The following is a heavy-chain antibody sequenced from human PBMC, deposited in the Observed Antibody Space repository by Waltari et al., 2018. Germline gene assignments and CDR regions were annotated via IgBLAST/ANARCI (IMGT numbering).Heavy chain of an antibody. CDR3: NAWSNWYDAGGYYSYMDV. V-gene: IGHV3-15*01. CDR2: IKTKSDGRTA. D-gene: IGHD1-1*01. J-gene: IGHJ6*03. CDR1: GFSVSSAW. Sequence: EEQLVESGGGLGEPGGSLRLSGVTSGFSVSSAWMTWVRQAPGKGLEWVGLIKTKSDGRTADYAAHVKGRFTISSDDSKNTVYLQLNSLKPEDTAVYYCNAWSNWYDAGGYYSYMDVWGKGTTVTISS.